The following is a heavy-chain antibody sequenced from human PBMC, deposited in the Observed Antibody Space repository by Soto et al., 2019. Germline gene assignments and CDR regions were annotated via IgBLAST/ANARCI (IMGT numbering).Heavy chain of an antibody. V-gene: IGHV3-53*01. J-gene: IGHJ3*02. CDR3: ARDSGDSSGYFQGLGAFDI. D-gene: IGHD3-22*01. CDR1: GFTVSSNY. Sequence: AGGSLRLSCAASGFTVSSNYMSWVRQAPGKGLEWVSVIYSGGSTYYADSVKGRFTISRDNSKNTLYLQMNSLRAEDTAVYYCARDSGDSSGYFQGLGAFDIWAKGQWSPSPQ. CDR2: IYSGGST.